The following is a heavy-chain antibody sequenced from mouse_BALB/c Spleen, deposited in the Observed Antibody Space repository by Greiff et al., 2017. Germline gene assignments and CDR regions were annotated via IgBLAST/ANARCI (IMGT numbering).Heavy chain of an antibody. Sequence: VKLQESGPGLVAPSQSLSITCTVSGFSLTDYGVSWIRQPPGKGLEWLGVIWGGGSTYYNSALNSRLSISKDNSKSQVFLKMNSLQTDDTAMYYCAKHYDGYYFYFDYWGQGTTLTVSS. CDR1: GFSLTDYG. V-gene: IGHV2-6-5*01. CDR2: IWGGGST. J-gene: IGHJ2*01. D-gene: IGHD2-3*01. CDR3: AKHYDGYYFYFDY.